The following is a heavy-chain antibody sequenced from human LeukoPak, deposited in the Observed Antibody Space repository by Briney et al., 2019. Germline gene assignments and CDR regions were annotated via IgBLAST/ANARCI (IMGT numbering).Heavy chain of an antibody. Sequence: GASVTVSCKASGYTFTGYYMYWVRQAPGQGLEWMGWINPNSGGTNYAQKFQGRVTMTRDTSISTAYMELSRLRSDDTAMYYCARDLYCSGGSCYYYGMDVWGQGTTVTVSS. V-gene: IGHV1-2*02. D-gene: IGHD2-15*01. J-gene: IGHJ6*02. CDR2: INPNSGGT. CDR1: GYTFTGYY. CDR3: ARDLYCSGGSCYYYGMDV.